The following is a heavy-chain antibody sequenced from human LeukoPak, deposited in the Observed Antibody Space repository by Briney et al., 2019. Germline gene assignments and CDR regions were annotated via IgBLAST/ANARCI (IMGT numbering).Heavy chain of an antibody. CDR3: AREVYSSGWIDF. CDR2: INPDSGGA. CDR1: GYTFTGYY. Sequence: GASVKVSCKASGYTFTGYYMHWVRQAPGQGLEWMGWINPDSGGAKYSQKFQGRVTMTWDKSFTTAYMELDWLTSDDTAVYFCAREVYSSGWIDFWGQGTLVTLSS. V-gene: IGHV1-2*02. D-gene: IGHD6-19*01. J-gene: IGHJ4*02.